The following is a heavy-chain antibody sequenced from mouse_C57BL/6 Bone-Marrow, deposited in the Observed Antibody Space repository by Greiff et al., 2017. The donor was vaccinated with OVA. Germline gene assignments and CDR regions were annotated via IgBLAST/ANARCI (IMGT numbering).Heavy chain of an antibody. V-gene: IGHV1-74*01. Sequence: VQLQQPGAELVKPGASVKVSCKASGYTFTSYWMHWAKQRPGQGLEWIGRIHPSDSDTNYNQKFKGKATLTVDKSSSTAYMQLSSLTSEDSAVYYCAIKEIYYDYGREYAMDYWGQGTSVTVSS. J-gene: IGHJ4*01. CDR3: AIKEIYYDYGREYAMDY. CDR2: IHPSDSDT. CDR1: GYTFTSYW. D-gene: IGHD2-4*01.